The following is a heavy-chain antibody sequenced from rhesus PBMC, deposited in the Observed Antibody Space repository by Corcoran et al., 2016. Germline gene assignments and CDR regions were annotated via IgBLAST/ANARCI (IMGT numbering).Heavy chain of an antibody. Sequence: QVQLQESGPGLVKPSETLSLTCAVSGGCISLNWWSWGRQPPGQGREWSGRINGNSGATASKPSLKGRVTFSRDTSKNEFSLGVHSVTAADAAVYFCSGHAPGGLWGPGLLGTVSS. CDR1: GGCISLNW. V-gene: IGHV4-147*01. D-gene: IGHD1-38*01. J-gene: IGHJ5-1*01. CDR3: SGHAPGGL. CDR2: INGNSGAT.